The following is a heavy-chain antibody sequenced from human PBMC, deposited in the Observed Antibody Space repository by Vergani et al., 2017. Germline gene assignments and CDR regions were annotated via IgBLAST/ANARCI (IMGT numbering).Heavy chain of an antibody. CDR1: GGSISSGSYY. CDR2: IYTSGST. J-gene: IGHJ4*02. Sequence: QVQLQESGPGLVKPSQTLSLTCTVSGGSISSGSYYWSWIRQPAGKGLEWIGRIYTSGSTYYNPSLKRRVTISVDTSKNQFSLKLSSVTAADTAVYYCARMLLLNYFDYWGQGTLVTVSS. D-gene: IGHD3-22*01. V-gene: IGHV4-61*02. CDR3: ARMLLLNYFDY.